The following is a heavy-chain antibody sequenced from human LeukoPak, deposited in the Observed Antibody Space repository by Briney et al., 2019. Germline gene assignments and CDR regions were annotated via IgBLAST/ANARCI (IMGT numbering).Heavy chain of an antibody. J-gene: IGHJ6*03. CDR2: INPNSGGT. CDR3: ARGSGSYSYYYYMDV. Sequence: ASVKVSCKASGYTFTGYYMHWVRQAPGQGLEWMGWINPNSGGTNYAQKFQGRVTMTRDTSISTAYMELSRLRSDDTAVYYCARGSGSYSYYYYMDVWGKGTTVTVSS. CDR1: GYTFTGYY. D-gene: IGHD3-10*01. V-gene: IGHV1-2*02.